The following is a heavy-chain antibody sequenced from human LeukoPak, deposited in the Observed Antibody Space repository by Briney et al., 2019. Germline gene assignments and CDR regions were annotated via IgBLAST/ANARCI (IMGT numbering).Heavy chain of an antibody. Sequence: GGSLRLSCRVSGFTFGDYAMSWFRQAPGKGLEWVAFIRSKVSGGTKENAASGKGKFTISKNDSKSIVYLQMNSPRTEDTAVYYCTRGVVVTAIRKVDYWGQGTLVTVSS. J-gene: IGHJ4*02. CDR2: IRSKVSGGTK. CDR3: TRGVVVTAIRKVDY. D-gene: IGHD2-21*02. V-gene: IGHV3-49*03. CDR1: GFTFGDYA.